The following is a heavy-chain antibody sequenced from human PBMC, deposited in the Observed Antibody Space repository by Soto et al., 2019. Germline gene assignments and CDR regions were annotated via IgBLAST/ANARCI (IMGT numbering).Heavy chain of an antibody. CDR3: ARGRSSARTYYFDY. Sequence: QVQLVESGGGVVQPGRSLRLSCAASGFTFSSYGMHWVRQAPGKGLEWVAVIWYDGSNKYYADSVQGRFTISRDNSKNTLYLQMNSMRAEDTAVYYCARGRSSARTYYFDYWGQGTLVTVSS. J-gene: IGHJ4*02. CDR2: IWYDGSNK. CDR1: GFTFSSYG. V-gene: IGHV3-33*01. D-gene: IGHD3-22*01.